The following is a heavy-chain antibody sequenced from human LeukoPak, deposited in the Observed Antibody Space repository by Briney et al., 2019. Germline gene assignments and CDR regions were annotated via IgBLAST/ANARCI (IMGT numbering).Heavy chain of an antibody. D-gene: IGHD3-10*01. Sequence: GGSLRLSCAASGFTFDDHGMSWVRQAPGKGLEWVSGINWNGGSTGYADSVKGRFTISRDNAKNSLYLQMNSLRAEDTALYYCARVARGWFGELLYFDYWGQGTLVTVSS. J-gene: IGHJ4*02. CDR1: GFTFDDHG. V-gene: IGHV3-20*04. CDR3: ARVARGWFGELLYFDY. CDR2: INWNGGST.